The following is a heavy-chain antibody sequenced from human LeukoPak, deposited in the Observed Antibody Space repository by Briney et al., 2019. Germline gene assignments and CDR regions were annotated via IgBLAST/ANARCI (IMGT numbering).Heavy chain of an antibody. CDR3: AREAYYYYGSGNAFDY. CDR1: GGSISSYY. V-gene: IGHV4-4*07. J-gene: IGHJ4*02. Sequence: SETLSLTCTVSGGSISSYYWSWIRQPAGKGLEWIGRIYTSGSTNYNPSLKSRVTMSVDTSKNQFSLKLSSVTAADTAVYYCAREAYYYYGSGNAFDYWGQGTLVTVSS. CDR2: IYTSGST. D-gene: IGHD3-10*01.